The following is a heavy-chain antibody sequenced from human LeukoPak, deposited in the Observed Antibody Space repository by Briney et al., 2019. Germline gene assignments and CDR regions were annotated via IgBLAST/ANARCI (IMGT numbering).Heavy chain of an antibody. Sequence: PSETLSLTCTVSGGSISSSSYYWGWIRQPPGKGLEWIGGIYYSGSTYYNPSLKSRVTISVDTSKNQFSLKLSSVTAADTAVYYCARGDLIWFGLDYWGQGTLVTVSS. CDR1: GGSISSSSYY. CDR2: IYYSGST. CDR3: ARGDLIWFGLDY. J-gene: IGHJ4*02. D-gene: IGHD3-10*01. V-gene: IGHV4-39*07.